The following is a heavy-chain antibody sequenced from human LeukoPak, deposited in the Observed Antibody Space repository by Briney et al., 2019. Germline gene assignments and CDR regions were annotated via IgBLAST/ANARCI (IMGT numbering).Heavy chain of an antibody. Sequence: SVKVSCKASGGTFSSYTISWVRQAPGQGLEWMGRIIPILGIANYAQRFQGRVTITADKSTSTAYMELSSLRSEDTAVYYCARDWSGYCSSTSCFHYYFDYWGQGTLVTVSS. D-gene: IGHD2-2*03. CDR1: GGTFSSYT. CDR2: IIPILGIA. J-gene: IGHJ4*02. CDR3: ARDWSGYCSSTSCFHYYFDY. V-gene: IGHV1-69*04.